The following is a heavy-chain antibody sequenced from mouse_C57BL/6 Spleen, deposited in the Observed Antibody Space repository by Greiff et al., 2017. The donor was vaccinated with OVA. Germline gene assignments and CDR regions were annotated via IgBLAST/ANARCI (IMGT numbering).Heavy chain of an antibody. J-gene: IGHJ4*01. D-gene: IGHD2-4*01. CDR1: GFTFSSYA. CDR2: ISDGGSYT. CDR3: ARDPDYDYDGWDYAMDY. V-gene: IGHV5-4*01. Sequence: EVKLMESGGGLVKPGGSLKLSCAASGFTFSSYAMSWVRQTPEKRLEWVATISDGGSYTYYPDNVKGRFTISRDNAKNNLYLQMSHLKSEDTAMYYCARDPDYDYDGWDYAMDYWGQGTSVTVSS.